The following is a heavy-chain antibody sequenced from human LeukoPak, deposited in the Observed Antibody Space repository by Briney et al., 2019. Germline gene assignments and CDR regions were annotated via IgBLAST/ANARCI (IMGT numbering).Heavy chain of an antibody. D-gene: IGHD3-16*01. CDR1: GGTFSSYA. J-gene: IGHJ4*02. CDR3: AGELGGGGYFDY. Sequence: SVKVSCKASGGTFSSYAICWVRQAPGQGLEWMGGIIPIFGTANYAQKFQGRVTITADESTSTAYMELSSLRSEDTAVYYCAGELGGGGYFDYWGQGTLVTVSS. V-gene: IGHV1-69*13. CDR2: IIPIFGTA.